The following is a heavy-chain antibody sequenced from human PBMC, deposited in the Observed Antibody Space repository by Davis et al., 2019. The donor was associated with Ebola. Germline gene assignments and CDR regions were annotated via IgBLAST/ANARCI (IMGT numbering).Heavy chain of an antibody. CDR2: IKEDGSQK. D-gene: IGHD4-23*01. CDR1: GFTFSNYW. V-gene: IGHV3-7*01. J-gene: IGHJ4*02. CDR3: VRDAGWQRLDN. Sequence: PGGSLRLSCAASGFTFSNYWMTWVRQAPGKGLEWVAHIKEDGSQKYCVDSVRGRFTISRDNAKSSLSLQMNGLRVEDTAVYYCVRDAGWQRLDNWGQGTLVTVSS.